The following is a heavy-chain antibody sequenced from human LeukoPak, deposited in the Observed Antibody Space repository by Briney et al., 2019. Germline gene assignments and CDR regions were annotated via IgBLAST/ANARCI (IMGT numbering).Heavy chain of an antibody. V-gene: IGHV1-69*05. CDR3: ARAPLRYFEPHPPPFDY. J-gene: IGHJ4*02. D-gene: IGHD3-9*01. CDR1: GGTFSSYA. CDR2: IIPIFGTA. Sequence: SVKVSCKASGGTFSSYAISWVRQAPGQGLEWMGGIIPIFGTANYAQKFQGRVTITTDESTSTAYMELSSLRSEDTAVYYCARAPLRYFEPHPPPFDYWGQGTLVTVSS.